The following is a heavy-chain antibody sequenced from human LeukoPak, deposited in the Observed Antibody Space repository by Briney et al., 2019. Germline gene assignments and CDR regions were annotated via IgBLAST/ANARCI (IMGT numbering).Heavy chain of an antibody. V-gene: IGHV1-18*01. D-gene: IGHD6-6*01. CDR2: ISGYSGNT. Sequence: ASVKVSCKASGYIFISFGISWVRQAPGQGPEWMGWISGYSGNTDYAQKFQGRVTMTTDTSTSTAYMDLRSLRSDDTAVYYCVRDLNSAARSFFDYWGQGTLVTVSS. CDR1: GYIFISFG. CDR3: VRDLNSAARSFFDY. J-gene: IGHJ4*02.